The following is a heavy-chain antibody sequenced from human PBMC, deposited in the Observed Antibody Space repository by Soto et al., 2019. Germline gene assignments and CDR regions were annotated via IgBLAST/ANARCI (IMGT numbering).Heavy chain of an antibody. Sequence: QLQLQESGPGLVKPSETLSLTCTVSGGSISSSSYYWGWIRQPPGKGLEWIGSIYYSGSTYYNPSPKSRVTMSVDTSKNQFSLKLSSVTAADTAVYYCASGGCSSTSCYARWDYYYGMDVWGQGTTVTVSS. CDR1: GGSISSSSYY. CDR2: IYYSGST. V-gene: IGHV4-39*01. D-gene: IGHD2-2*01. CDR3: ASGGCSSTSCYARWDYYYGMDV. J-gene: IGHJ6*02.